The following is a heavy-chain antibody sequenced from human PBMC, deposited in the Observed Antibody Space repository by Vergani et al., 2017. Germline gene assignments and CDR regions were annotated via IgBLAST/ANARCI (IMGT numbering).Heavy chain of an antibody. CDR1: GYTFTAYY. J-gene: IGHJ4*02. V-gene: IGHV1-46*03. CDR2: ISPDGFST. CDR3: AREPPLTGFFVY. D-gene: IGHD3-9*01. Sequence: QVQLVQSGAEVGKPGASVKISCKASGYTFTAYYIHWVRQAPEQGLEWVGVISPDGFSTFYAQKFQGRVTITRDTSTSTVYVEVTSLRSDDTAVYYCAREPPLTGFFVYWGQGTLVTVSS.